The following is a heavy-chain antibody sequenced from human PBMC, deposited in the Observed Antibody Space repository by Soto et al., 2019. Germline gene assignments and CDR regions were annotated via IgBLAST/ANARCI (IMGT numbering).Heavy chain of an antibody. D-gene: IGHD3-10*01. CDR1: GGSISSYY. CDR3: ARGDPLLWFGEKVYYGMDV. Sequence: QVQLQESGPGLVKPSENLSLTCTVSGGSISSYYWSWIRQPPGKGLEWIGYIYYSGSTNYNPSLKSRVTISVDTPKNQFSLKLSSVTAADTAVYYCARGDPLLWFGEKVYYGMDVWGQGTTVTVSS. CDR2: IYYSGST. V-gene: IGHV4-59*01. J-gene: IGHJ6*02.